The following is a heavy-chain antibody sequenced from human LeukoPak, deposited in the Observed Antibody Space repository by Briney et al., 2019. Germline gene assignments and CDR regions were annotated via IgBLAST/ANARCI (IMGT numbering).Heavy chain of an antibody. CDR2: ISGSGGST. Sequence: GGSLRLSCAASGFTFSSYGMSWVRQAPGKGLEWVSAISGSGGSTYYADSVKGRFTISRDNSKNTLFLQMNNLRAEDTAIYYCAKVPIAVAVGWFDPWGQGTLVTVSS. CDR1: GFTFSSYG. J-gene: IGHJ5*02. D-gene: IGHD6-19*01. CDR3: AKVPIAVAVGWFDP. V-gene: IGHV3-23*01.